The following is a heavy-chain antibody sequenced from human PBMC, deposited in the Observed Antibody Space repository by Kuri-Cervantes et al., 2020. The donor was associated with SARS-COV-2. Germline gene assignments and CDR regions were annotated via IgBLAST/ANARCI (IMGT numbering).Heavy chain of an antibody. CDR3: ARSLQVVAL. V-gene: IGHV3-21*01. D-gene: IGHD2-15*01. J-gene: IGHJ4*02. Sequence: GESLKISCAASGFTFSSYSMNWVRQAPGKGLEWVSSISSSSSYIYYADSVKGRFTISRDNAKSSLYLQMNSLRAEDTAVYYCARSLQVVALWGQGTLVTVSS. CDR1: GFTFSSYS. CDR2: ISSSSSYI.